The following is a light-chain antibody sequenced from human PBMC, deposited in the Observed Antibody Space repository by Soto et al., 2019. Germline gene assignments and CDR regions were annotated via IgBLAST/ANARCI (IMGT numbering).Light chain of an antibody. CDR1: QSVSYSSDKRNC. V-gene: IGKV4-1*01. J-gene: IGKJ4*01. CDR2: WAS. CDR3: QQHYSSPLT. Sequence: DIVMTQSPDSLAVSLGERATINCKSSQSVSYSSDKRNCLAWYQQKPGLPPKLLIYWASTRESGVPDRFSGTVSGTDFTLTISSLQAEDVAVYYCQQHYSSPLTFGGGTKVEIK.